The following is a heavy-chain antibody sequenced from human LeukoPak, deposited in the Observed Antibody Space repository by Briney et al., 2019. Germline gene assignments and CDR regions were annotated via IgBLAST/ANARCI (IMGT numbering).Heavy chain of an antibody. J-gene: IGHJ4*02. CDR1: GGSITNSNW. D-gene: IGHD1-26*01. CDR2: IFHSGST. V-gene: IGHV4-4*02. CDR3: ASGDVVGATSY. Sequence: SGTLSLTCAVSGGSITNSNWWNWVRQPPGKGLEWIGEIFHSGSTYYNPSLKSRVTISVDTSKNQFSLKLSSVTAADTAVYYCASGDVVGATSYWGQGTLVTVSS.